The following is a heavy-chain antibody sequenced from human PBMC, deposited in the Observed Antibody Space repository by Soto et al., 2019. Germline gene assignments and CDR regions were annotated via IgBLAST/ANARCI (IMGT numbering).Heavy chain of an antibody. V-gene: IGHV2-26*01. Sequence: SGPTLVNPTETLTLTCTVSGFSLGNPRMGVSWIRQPPGKALGWLAHIFSNDDKSYRTSLKSRVTISKDTSKSQVVLTMTNMDPVDTGTYYCARVYDSSGYEYWGQGTLVTVSS. CDR3: ARVYDSSGYEY. CDR2: IFSNDDK. J-gene: IGHJ4*02. D-gene: IGHD3-22*01. CDR1: GFSLGNPRMG.